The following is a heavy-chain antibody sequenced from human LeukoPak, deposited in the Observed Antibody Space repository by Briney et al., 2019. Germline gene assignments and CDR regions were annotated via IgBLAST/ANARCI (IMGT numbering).Heavy chain of an antibody. D-gene: IGHD6-19*01. CDR3: ARGLAWFEQWLVWRSYYFDY. CDR2: INHSGST. J-gene: IGHJ4*02. V-gene: IGHV4-34*01. CDR1: GGSFSGYY. Sequence: SETLSLTRAVYGGSFSGYYWSWIRQPPGKGLEWIGEINHSGSTNYNPSLKSRVTISVDTSKNQFSLKLSSVTAADTAVYYCARGLAWFEQWLVWRSYYFDYWGQGTLVTVSS.